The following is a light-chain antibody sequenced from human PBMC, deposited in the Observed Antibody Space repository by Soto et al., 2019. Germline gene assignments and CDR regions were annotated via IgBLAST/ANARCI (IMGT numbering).Light chain of an antibody. J-gene: IGLJ2*01. V-gene: IGLV5-37*01. CDR1: SDINVGSYN. Sequence: QSVLTQPPSSSASPGESARLTCTLPSDINVGSYNIYWYQQKPASPPRYLLYYYSDSDKGQGSGVPSRFSGSKDASANTGILLISGLQSEDEDDYYCMIWPSNAVFGGGTKLTVL. CDR2: YYSDSDK. CDR3: MIWPSNAV.